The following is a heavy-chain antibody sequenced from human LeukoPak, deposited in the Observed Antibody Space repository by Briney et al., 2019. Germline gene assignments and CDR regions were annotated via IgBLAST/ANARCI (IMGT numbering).Heavy chain of an antibody. CDR1: GFTFSIYE. J-gene: IGHJ4*02. D-gene: IGHD2/OR15-2a*01. CDR3: ARDFLLSF. V-gene: IGHV3-48*03. CDR2: ISGGGTTI. Sequence: PGGSLRLSCAASGFTFSIYEMNWVRQAPRKGLEWVSYISGGGTTIFYADSVKGRFTISRDNAKNSLYLQMNSLRAEDTAVYYCARDFLLSFWGQGTLVTVSS.